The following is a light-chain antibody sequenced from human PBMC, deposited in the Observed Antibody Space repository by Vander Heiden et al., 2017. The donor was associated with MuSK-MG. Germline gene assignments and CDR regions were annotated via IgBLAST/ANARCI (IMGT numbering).Light chain of an antibody. CDR3: QQYGSSRFT. V-gene: IGKV3-20*01. CDR2: GAS. Sequence: EIALTHSPGPLSLSPGERATLSCRASQSVSSSYLAWYQQKPGQAPRLLIYGASSMATGIPDRFSGSGSGTDFTLTISRLEPEDFAVYYCQQYGSSRFTFGPGTKVDIK. CDR1: QSVSSSY. J-gene: IGKJ3*01.